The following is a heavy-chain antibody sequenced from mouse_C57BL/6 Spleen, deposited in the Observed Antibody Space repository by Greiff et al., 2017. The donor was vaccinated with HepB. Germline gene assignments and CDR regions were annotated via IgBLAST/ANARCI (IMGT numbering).Heavy chain of an antibody. V-gene: IGHV3-6*01. Sequence: EVKLMESGPGLVKPSQSLSLTCSVTGYSITSGYYWNWIRQFPGNKLEWMGYISYDGSNNYNPSLKNRISITRDTSKNQFFLKLNSVTTEDTATYYCAREGLLRHAMDYWGQGTSVTVSS. J-gene: IGHJ4*01. D-gene: IGHD2-3*01. CDR2: ISYDGSN. CDR1: GYSITSGYY. CDR3: AREGLLRHAMDY.